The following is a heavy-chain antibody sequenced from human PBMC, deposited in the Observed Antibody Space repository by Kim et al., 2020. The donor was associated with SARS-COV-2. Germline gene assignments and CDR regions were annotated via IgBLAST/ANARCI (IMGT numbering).Heavy chain of an antibody. J-gene: IGHJ5*02. CDR1: GGSISSGSYY. CDR2: IYTSGST. Sequence: SETLSLTCTVSGGSISSGSYYWSWIRQPAGKGLEWIGRIYTSGSTNYNPSLKSRVTISVDTSKNQFSLKLSSVTAADTAVYYCARGTTGNYYDSSGYAVYWFDPWGQGTLVTVSS. D-gene: IGHD3-22*01. V-gene: IGHV4-61*02. CDR3: ARGTTGNYYDSSGYAVYWFDP.